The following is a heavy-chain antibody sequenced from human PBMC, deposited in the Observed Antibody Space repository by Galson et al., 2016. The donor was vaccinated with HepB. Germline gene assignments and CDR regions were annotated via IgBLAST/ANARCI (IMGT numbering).Heavy chain of an antibody. CDR3: VRDWGSTQSVYFDY. J-gene: IGHJ4*02. Sequence: SLRLSCAASGFSFITYSLNWVRQSPGKGLEWVSYISTSGTIYYADSVKGRFTISRDNAKNSLFLQMNSLRDDDTAVYYCVRDWGSTQSVYFDYWGQGTQVTVSS. CDR1: GFSFITYS. V-gene: IGHV3-48*02. CDR2: ISTSGTI. D-gene: IGHD3-16*01.